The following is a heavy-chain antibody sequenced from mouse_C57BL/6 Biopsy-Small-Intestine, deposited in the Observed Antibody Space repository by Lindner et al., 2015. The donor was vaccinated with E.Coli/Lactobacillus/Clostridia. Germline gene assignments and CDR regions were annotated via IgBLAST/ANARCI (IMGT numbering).Heavy chain of an antibody. CDR3: ASNYGSPFAY. D-gene: IGHD1-1*01. J-gene: IGHJ3*01. CDR2: IWGDGST. CDR1: GFSLTSYG. Sequence: VQLQESGPGLVAPSQSLSITCTVSGFSLTSYGVSWVRQPPGKGLERLGVIWGDGSTNYHSALISRLSISKDNSKSQVFLKMNSLQTDDTARYYCASNYGSPFAYLGQGTLVTVSA. V-gene: IGHV2-3*01.